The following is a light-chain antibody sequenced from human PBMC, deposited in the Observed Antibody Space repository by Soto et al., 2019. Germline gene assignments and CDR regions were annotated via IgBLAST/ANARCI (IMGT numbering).Light chain of an antibody. CDR3: QHYIHFSGT. CDR2: DAS. Sequence: DIQMTQSPSTLSASVGDRVTITCRASQSISNWLAWYQQKPGKAPKLLIYDASTLLSGVSSRFSGSGSGTEFTLTISNLQPDDFASYYCQHYIHFSGTFGQGTTVDI. CDR1: QSISNW. V-gene: IGKV1-5*01. J-gene: IGKJ1*01.